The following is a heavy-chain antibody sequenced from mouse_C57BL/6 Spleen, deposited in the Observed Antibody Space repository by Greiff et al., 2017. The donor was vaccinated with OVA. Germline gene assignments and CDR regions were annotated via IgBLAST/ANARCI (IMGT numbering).Heavy chain of an antibody. J-gene: IGHJ4*01. CDR2: ISSGGSYT. CDR1: GFTFSSYG. V-gene: IGHV5-6*01. D-gene: IGHD2-5*01. CDR3: ARQYSNYVDYAMDY. Sequence: EVKLMESGGDLVKPGGSLKLSCAASGFTFSSYGMSWVRQTPDKRLEWVATISSGGSYTYYPDSVKGRFTISRDNAKNTLYLQMSSLKSEDTAMYYCARQYSNYVDYAMDYWGQGTSVTVSS.